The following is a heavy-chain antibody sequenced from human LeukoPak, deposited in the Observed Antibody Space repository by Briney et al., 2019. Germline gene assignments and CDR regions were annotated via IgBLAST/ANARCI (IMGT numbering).Heavy chain of an antibody. CDR1: SESNRRRGNI. J-gene: IGHJ6*02. D-gene: IGHD1-26*01. Sequence: PSQTLTLTSAYFSESNRRRGNITGWIRQPPGDAPLWVGYTYHSGSTHYNPSLKSRVTISVDRSQNQFSLKLSSVTAADTAVYYCARVVGATTRDYYYGMDVWGQGTTVTVSS. CDR3: ARVVGATTRDYYYGMDV. CDR2: TYHSGST. V-gene: IGHV4-30-2*01.